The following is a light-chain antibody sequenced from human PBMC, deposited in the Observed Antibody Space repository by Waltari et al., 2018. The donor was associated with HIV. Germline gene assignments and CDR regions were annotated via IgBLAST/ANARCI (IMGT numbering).Light chain of an antibody. CDR1: SSNIGNNY. CDR3: SAWDDSLSGRV. J-gene: IGLJ3*02. Sequence: QSVLTQPPSASGTPGQGVTISCSGSSSNIGNNYVYWYHQVPGTAPKLLIYRNNPRPSGAPDRFSGSKSGTSASLAISGLRSEDEGDYYCSAWDDSLSGRVFGGGTKLTVL. V-gene: IGLV1-47*01. CDR2: RNN.